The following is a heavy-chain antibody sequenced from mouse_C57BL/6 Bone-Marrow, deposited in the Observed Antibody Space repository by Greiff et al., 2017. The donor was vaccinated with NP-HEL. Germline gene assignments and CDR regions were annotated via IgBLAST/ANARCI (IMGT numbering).Heavy chain of an antibody. J-gene: IGHJ4*01. CDR2: IDPETGGT. CDR3: TRPPMITTLYYYAMDY. CDR1: GYTFTDYE. V-gene: IGHV1-15*01. Sequence: QVQLQQPGAELVRPGASVTLSCKASGYTFTDYEMHWVKQTPVHGLEWIGAIDPETGGTAYNQKFKGKAILTADKSSSTAYMELRSLTSEDSAVYYCTRPPMITTLYYYAMDYWGQGTSVTVSS. D-gene: IGHD2-4*01.